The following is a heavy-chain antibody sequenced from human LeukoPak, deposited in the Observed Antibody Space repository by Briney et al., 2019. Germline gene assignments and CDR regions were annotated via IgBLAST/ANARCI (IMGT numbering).Heavy chain of an antibody. CDR1: GYTFTSYG. Sequence: ASVNVSCKASGYTFTSYGISWVRQAPGQGLEWMGWISAYNGNTNYAQKLQGRVTMTTDTSTSTAYMELRSLRSDDTAVYYCARDGITIFGVVISDSYYFDYWGQGTLVTVSS. CDR3: ARDGITIFGVVISDSYYFDY. D-gene: IGHD3-3*01. CDR2: ISAYNGNT. V-gene: IGHV1-18*01. J-gene: IGHJ4*02.